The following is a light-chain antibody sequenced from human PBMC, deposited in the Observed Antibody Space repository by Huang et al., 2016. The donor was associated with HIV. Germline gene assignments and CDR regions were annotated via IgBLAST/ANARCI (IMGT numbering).Light chain of an antibody. CDR3: QQYNNWPPVT. CDR2: GAS. Sequence: EVVMTQSPATLSVSPGERAPLSCRASQNINSNVAWYQQKPGQTPRRLIYGASTRATGIPARFSGSGSGTEFTLTISSLQSEDFAVYYCQQYNNWPPVTFGQGTKLEIK. CDR1: QNINSN. J-gene: IGKJ2*01. V-gene: IGKV3-15*01.